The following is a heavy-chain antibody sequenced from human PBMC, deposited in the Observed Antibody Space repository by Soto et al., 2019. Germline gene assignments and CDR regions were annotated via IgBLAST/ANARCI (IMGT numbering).Heavy chain of an antibody. CDR2: SHYSGST. V-gene: IGHV4-31*03. CDR1: GGSISSGGYY. CDR3: ARSVFH. J-gene: IGHJ4*02. Sequence: QVQLQESGPGLVKPSQTLSLTCTVSGGSISSGGYYWSWIRQHPGKGLEWIGYSHYSGSTYYNPSRKSGVNTSVATPKDHFAPKLSTVTAADTAVYYCARSVFHWGPGAVVTGSS. D-gene: IGHD3-10*02.